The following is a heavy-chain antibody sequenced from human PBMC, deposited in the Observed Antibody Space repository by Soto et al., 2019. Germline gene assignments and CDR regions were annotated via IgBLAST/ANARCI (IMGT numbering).Heavy chain of an antibody. V-gene: IGHV3-23*01. CDR1: GFTFSSYA. CDR2: ISGSGGST. D-gene: IGHD4-17*01. Sequence: GGSLRLSCAASGFTFSSYAMSWVRQAPGKGLEWVSAISGSGGSTYYADSVKGRFTISRDNSKNTLYLQMNSLRAEDTAVYYCAKDYGDYENIPREDAFDIWGQGTMVTVSS. CDR3: AKDYGDYENIPREDAFDI. J-gene: IGHJ3*02.